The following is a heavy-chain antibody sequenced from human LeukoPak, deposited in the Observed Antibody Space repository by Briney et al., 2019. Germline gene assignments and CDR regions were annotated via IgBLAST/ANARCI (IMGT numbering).Heavy chain of an antibody. V-gene: IGHV4-61*09. CDR2: IHTGGTM. Sequence: PSETLSLTCTVSGGSVSTGSYYWSWIRQPAGRGLEWIGHIHTGGTMNYNASLKSRVRISVETSKNQFSLRLSSVTAADTAVYFCARGILRDYYDSSGFYHRGGVGYWGQGTLVTVSS. J-gene: IGHJ4*02. CDR3: ARGILRDYYDSSGFYHRGGVGY. CDR1: GGSVSTGSYY. D-gene: IGHD3-22*01.